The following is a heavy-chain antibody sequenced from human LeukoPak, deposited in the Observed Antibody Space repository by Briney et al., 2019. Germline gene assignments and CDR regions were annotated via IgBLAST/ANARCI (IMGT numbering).Heavy chain of an antibody. CDR3: ARGGRSGSYTYYFDY. Sequence: ASETLSLTCTVSGGTISGYYWSWIRQPPGQGLEWIGNVHYSGTTNYSPSLKSRVTISVDSSKKQFSLKLTSVTAADTAVYYCARGGRSGSYTYYFDYSGLGSLVTVSS. CDR2: VHYSGTT. J-gene: IGHJ4*02. V-gene: IGHV4-59*01. CDR1: GGTISGYY. D-gene: IGHD1-26*01.